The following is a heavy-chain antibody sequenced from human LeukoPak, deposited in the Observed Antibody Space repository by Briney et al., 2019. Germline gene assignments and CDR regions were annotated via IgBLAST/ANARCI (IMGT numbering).Heavy chain of an antibody. V-gene: IGHV4-59*08. CDR2: LHYSGGT. CDR1: GGFISTYY. J-gene: IGHJ4*02. CDR3: ARHRIAVSGSVFDL. Sequence: SETLSLTCTVSGGFISTYYWSWIRQPPGKGLEWIGYLHYSGGTNYNPSLKRRVTTSVDTSRNHFSLNLSSVTAADTAVYYCARHRIAVSGSVFDLWGQGTLVTVSS. D-gene: IGHD6-19*01.